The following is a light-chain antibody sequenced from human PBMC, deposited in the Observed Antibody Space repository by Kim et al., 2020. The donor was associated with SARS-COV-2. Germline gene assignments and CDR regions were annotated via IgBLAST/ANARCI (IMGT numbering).Light chain of an antibody. CDR1: QSVSSSY. Sequence: CPGERATLSCRASQSVSSSYLAWYQQKPGQAPRLLIYDASSRATGISDRFSGSGSGTDFTLTISRLEPEDFAVYYCQQYGNSPRTFGQGTKVDIK. CDR2: DAS. J-gene: IGKJ1*01. V-gene: IGKV3-20*01. CDR3: QQYGNSPRT.